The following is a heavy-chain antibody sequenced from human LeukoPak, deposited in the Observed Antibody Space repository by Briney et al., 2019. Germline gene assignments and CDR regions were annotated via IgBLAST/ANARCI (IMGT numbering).Heavy chain of an antibody. CDR3: ARDRPYGSGSYYNLYRNTLSEPYYYFDY. V-gene: IGHV1-46*01. CDR1: GYTFTSYY. CDR2: INPSGGST. J-gene: IGHJ4*02. Sequence: GASVKVSCKASGYTFTSYYMHWVRQAPGQGLEWMGIINPSGGSTSYAQKFQGRVTMTTDTSTSTAYMELRSLRSDDTAVYYCARDRPYGSGSYYNLYRNTLSEPYYYFDYWGQGTLVTVSS. D-gene: IGHD3-10*01.